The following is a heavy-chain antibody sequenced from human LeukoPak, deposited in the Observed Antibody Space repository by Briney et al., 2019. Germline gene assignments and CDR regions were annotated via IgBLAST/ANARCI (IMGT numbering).Heavy chain of an antibody. CDR1: GFTFGSFA. Sequence: PGGSLRLSCAGSGFTFGSFAMSWVRQAPGKGPMWVSRICPDGTVTNYADSVKARFIISRDNARNTVYLQMNSLRVEDTAVYYCVRDFRSADYWGQGTLVTVSS. J-gene: IGHJ4*02. CDR2: ICPDGTVT. CDR3: VRDFRSADY. V-gene: IGHV3-74*01.